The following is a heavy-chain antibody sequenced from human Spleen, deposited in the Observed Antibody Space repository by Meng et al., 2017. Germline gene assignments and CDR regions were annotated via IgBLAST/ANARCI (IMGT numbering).Heavy chain of an antibody. CDR3: ARRGCFGGSCHDY. D-gene: IGHD2-15*01. CDR2: ISSDGGIT. Sequence: GESLKISCGASGFNFGDYNMHWVRQSPGKGLEWISRISSDGGITTYADSVKGRFTISRDNAKNTLYLQMNSLGAEDTAVYYCARRGCFGGSCHDYWGQGTLVTVSS. V-gene: IGHV3-74*01. CDR1: GFNFGDYN. J-gene: IGHJ4*02.